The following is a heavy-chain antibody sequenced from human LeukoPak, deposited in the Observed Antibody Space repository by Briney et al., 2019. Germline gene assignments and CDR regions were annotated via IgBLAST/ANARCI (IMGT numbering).Heavy chain of an antibody. CDR3: LRHLSGECGRDCYSPDAYDI. CDR1: GFSVFKTY. J-gene: IGHJ3*02. D-gene: IGHD2-21*02. V-gene: IGHV3-53*01. Sequence: PGGSLRLSCAASGFSVFKTYMSWVRQAPGKGPEWVSVIYIDGRTYFGDSVKGRFTLSRDYSQNTMYLQMDSLRAEDTAVYYCLRHLSGECGRDCYSPDAYDIWGHGTMVTVS. CDR2: IYIDGRT.